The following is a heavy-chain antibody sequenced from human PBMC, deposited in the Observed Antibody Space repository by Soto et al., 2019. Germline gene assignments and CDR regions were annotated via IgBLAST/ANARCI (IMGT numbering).Heavy chain of an antibody. CDR2: ISSSSSYI. D-gene: IGHD1-26*01. Sequence: PGGSLRLSCAASGFTFSSYSMNWVRQAPGKGLEWVSSISSSSSYIYYADSVKGRFTISRDNAKNSLYLQMNSVRAEDTAVYYCARYPLIVGASGPFDYWGQGTLVTVSS. CDR1: GFTFSSYS. V-gene: IGHV3-21*01. J-gene: IGHJ4*02. CDR3: ARYPLIVGASGPFDY.